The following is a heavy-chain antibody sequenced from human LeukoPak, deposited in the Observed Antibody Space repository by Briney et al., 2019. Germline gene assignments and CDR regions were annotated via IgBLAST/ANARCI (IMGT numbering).Heavy chain of an antibody. CDR2: IYHTGST. Sequence: SETLSLTCDVSGYSISSGFHWGWLRQPPGKGLEWIGSIYHTGSTYYDPSLTSRVTILVDTSKNQFSLKLTSVTAADTAVYYCARGGQWLGESWGQGTLVIVSS. J-gene: IGHJ4*02. CDR1: GYSISSGFH. D-gene: IGHD6-19*01. V-gene: IGHV4-38-2*01. CDR3: ARGGQWLGES.